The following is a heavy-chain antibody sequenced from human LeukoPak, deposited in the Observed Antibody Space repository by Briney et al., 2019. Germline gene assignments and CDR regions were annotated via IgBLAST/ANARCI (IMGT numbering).Heavy chain of an antibody. J-gene: IGHJ4*02. V-gene: IGHV3-21*05. CDR2: ISESSGDI. Sequence: GGSLRLSCAASGFTFSGYCMNWVRQAPGKGLEWVSYISESSGDIYYADSVKGRFTISRDNAKNSLYLQMNSLRAEDTAVYYCAGQYYDYVWGSYRLDYWGQGTLVTVSS. CDR3: AGQYYDYVWGSYRLDY. D-gene: IGHD3-16*02. CDR1: GFTFSGYC.